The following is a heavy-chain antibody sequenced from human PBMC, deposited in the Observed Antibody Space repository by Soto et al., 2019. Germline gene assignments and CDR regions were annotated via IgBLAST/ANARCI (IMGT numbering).Heavy chain of an antibody. J-gene: IGHJ6*02. CDR3: ARDLWGYCGTDCYPLDV. Sequence: SDTLSLTCTVSGRSISGYYWSWIRQPPGKGLEWIGYMYNTGSTVYNPSFKSRVTISVDTSKNQFSLKLNSVTAADTAVYYCARDLWGYCGTDCYPLDVWGQGTTVT. V-gene: IGHV4-59*01. CDR2: MYNTGST. CDR1: GRSISGYY. D-gene: IGHD2-21*02.